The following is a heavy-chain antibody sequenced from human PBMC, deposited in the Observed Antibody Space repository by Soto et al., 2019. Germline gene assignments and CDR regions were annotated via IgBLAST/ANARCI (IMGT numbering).Heavy chain of an antibody. CDR1: GATMSVYY. CDR3: ARLYYYETRRYFDY. V-gene: IGHV4-59*01. J-gene: IGHJ4*02. D-gene: IGHD3-22*01. CDR2: IHSSGTT. Sequence: SETLSLTCDVSGATMSVYYWNWIRQPPGKNQERIAYIHSSGTTNYNPSLKSRVTISLDTSKNQFSVRLSSVTAADTAVYYCARLYYYETRRYFDYWGQGALVTSPQ.